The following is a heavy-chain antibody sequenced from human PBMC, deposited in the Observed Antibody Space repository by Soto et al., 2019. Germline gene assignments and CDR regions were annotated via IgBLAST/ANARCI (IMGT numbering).Heavy chain of an antibody. J-gene: IGHJ3*02. V-gene: IGHV4-30-4*01. CDR3: AREGYCSSTSCYTGNAFDI. D-gene: IGHD2-2*02. CDR1: GGSINSGDYY. CDR2: IYYSGST. Sequence: QVQLQESGPGLVKPSQTLSLTCTVSGGSINSGDYYWSWIRQPPGKGLEWIGYIYYSGSTYYNPSLLSRVTISEDTSKNQFSLKLSSVTAADTAVYYCAREGYCSSTSCYTGNAFDIWGQGTMVTVSS.